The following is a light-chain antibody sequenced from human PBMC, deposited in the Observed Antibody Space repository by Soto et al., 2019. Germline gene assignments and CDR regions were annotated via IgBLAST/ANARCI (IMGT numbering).Light chain of an antibody. V-gene: IGLV1-44*01. CDR2: GNN. J-gene: IGLJ2*01. CDR1: GSSIGTNT. CDR3: AAWDGSLNNVL. Sequence: QSVLTQPPSASGTPGQRVTISCSGSGSSIGTNTVNWYRQLPGTAPKLLIYGNNQRPSGGPDRFSGSKSGTSASLAIIWLQSADEADYYCAAWDGSLNNVLFGGGTKLTVL.